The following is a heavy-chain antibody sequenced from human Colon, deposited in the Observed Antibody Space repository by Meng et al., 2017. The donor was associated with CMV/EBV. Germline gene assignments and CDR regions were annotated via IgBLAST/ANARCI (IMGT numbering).Heavy chain of an antibody. J-gene: IGHJ4*02. CDR3: AKGADFHDFWSGFAY. V-gene: IGHV3-23*01. Sequence: GGSLRLSCTVSRFSFSDFWMNWVRQAPGKGLEWVSSISGSGVTTYYSDAVKGRFTISRDNSRNTLHLQINSLRADDTAVYYCAKGADFHDFWSGFAYRGQGAVVTVSS. D-gene: IGHD3-3*01. CDR1: RFSFSDFW. CDR2: ISGSGVTT.